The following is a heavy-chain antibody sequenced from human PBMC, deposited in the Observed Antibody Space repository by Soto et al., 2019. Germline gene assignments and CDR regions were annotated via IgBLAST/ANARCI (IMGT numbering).Heavy chain of an antibody. CDR1: GGSFSGYY. CDR2: INHSGST. J-gene: IGHJ6*02. CDR3: ATSTLRYCISTSCYDAYYYGMDV. D-gene: IGHD2-2*01. V-gene: IGHV4-34*01. Sequence: QVQLQQWGAGLLKPSETLSLTCAVYGGSFSGYYWSWIRQPPGKGLEWIGEINHSGSTNYNPSLKSRVTISVDTSKNHFSLKLSSVPAAGTAVYYCATSTLRYCISTSCYDAYYYGMDVWGQGTTVTFSS.